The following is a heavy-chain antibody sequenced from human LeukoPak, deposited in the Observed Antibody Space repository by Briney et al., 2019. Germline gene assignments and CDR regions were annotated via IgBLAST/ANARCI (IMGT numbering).Heavy chain of an antibody. CDR3: ARPRGDLFSG. CDR2: INSKSGDT. D-gene: IGHD2-21*01. CDR1: GYTFSAYY. V-gene: IGHV1-2*02. J-gene: IGHJ4*02. Sequence: ASVKVSCKASGYTFSAYYMYWVRQAPGQGLEWMGWINSKSGDTTYTQKFQGRVTMTRDTSISTAYMELSRLRSDDTAVYYCARPRGDLFSGWGQGTLVTVSS.